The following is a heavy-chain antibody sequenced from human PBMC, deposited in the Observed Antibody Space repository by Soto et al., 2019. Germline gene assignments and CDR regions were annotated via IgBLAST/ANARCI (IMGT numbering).Heavy chain of an antibody. V-gene: IGHV5-10-1*01. CDR3: ARRGYSVHDPLYYYHY. J-gene: IGHJ6*03. CDR1: RRSVTSYW. CDR2: IDPSDSYT. D-gene: IGHD5-18*01. Sequence: LKISGKGFRRSVTSYWISWVRQMPGKGLEWMGRIDPSDSYTNYSPSFQGHVTISADKSISTAYLQWSSLEASDTAMYYCARRGYSVHDPLYYYHY.